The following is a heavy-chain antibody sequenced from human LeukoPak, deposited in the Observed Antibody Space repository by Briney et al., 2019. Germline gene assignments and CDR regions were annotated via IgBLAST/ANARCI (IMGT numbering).Heavy chain of an antibody. Sequence: PGGSLRLSCAASGFTFRSYSMHWVRQAPGKGLEWVAVIGSDGSIKWYADSVKGRFAISRDNSKNTLYLQMNSLRTEDTAVYYCAKWRRGHYYGSGTELDYWGQGTLVTVSS. D-gene: IGHD3-10*01. J-gene: IGHJ4*02. V-gene: IGHV3-30*09. CDR3: AKWRRGHYYGSGTELDY. CDR1: GFTFRSYS. CDR2: IGSDGSIK.